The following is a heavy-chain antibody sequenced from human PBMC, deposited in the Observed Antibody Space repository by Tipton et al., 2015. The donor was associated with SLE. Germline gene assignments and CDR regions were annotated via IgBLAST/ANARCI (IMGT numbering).Heavy chain of an antibody. D-gene: IGHD5-18*01. CDR1: GASITRSTYY. J-gene: IGHJ3*02. Sequence: TLSLTCNVSGASITRSTYYWGWIRQPPGEGLEWIASIYYSGSTYYNPSLKSRVTLSIDTSKNHFSLKLTSVTAADTAVYYCARDPIQLWTNDAFEIWGQGTMVTVSS. CDR2: IYYSGST. CDR3: ARDPIQLWTNDAFEI. V-gene: IGHV4-39*02.